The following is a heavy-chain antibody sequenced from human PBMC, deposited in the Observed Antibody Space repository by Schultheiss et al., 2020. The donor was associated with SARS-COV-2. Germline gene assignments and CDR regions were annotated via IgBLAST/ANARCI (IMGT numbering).Heavy chain of an antibody. J-gene: IGHJ4*02. Sequence: SGPTLVKPTETLTLTCTVSGFSLRNARMGVSWIRQPPGKALEWLAHIFSNDEKSYSTSLKSRLTISKDTSKSQVVLTMTNMEPVDTATYYCAHSRLHYYDSSGYYPFEDWGQGTLVTGSS. CDR2: IFSNDEK. D-gene: IGHD3-22*01. CDR1: GFSLRNARMG. V-gene: IGHV2-26*01. CDR3: AHSRLHYYDSSGYYPFED.